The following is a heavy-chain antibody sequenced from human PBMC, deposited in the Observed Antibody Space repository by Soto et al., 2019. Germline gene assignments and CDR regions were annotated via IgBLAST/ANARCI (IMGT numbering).Heavy chain of an antibody. Sequence: GGSLRLSCAASGFTFSSYEMNWVRQAPGKGLEWVSYISSSGSTIYYADSVKGRFTISRDNAKNSLYLQMNSLRAEDTAVYYCARDGGFGYYFDYWGQGTLVTVSS. J-gene: IGHJ4*02. CDR2: ISSSGSTI. CDR1: GFTFSSYE. CDR3: ARDGGFGYYFDY. D-gene: IGHD3-16*01. V-gene: IGHV3-48*03.